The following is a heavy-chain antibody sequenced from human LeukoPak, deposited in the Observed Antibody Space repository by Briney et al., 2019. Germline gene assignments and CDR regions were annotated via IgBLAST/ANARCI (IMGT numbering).Heavy chain of an antibody. CDR2: IYTSGST. Sequence: SETLSLTYTVSGGSISSYYWSWIRQPAGKGLEWIGRIYTSGSTNYNPSLKSRVTMSVDTSKNQFSLKLSSVTAADTAVYYCARDSPITMIVVVTEEVAFDIWGQGTMVTVSS. CDR3: ARDSPITMIVVVTEEVAFDI. V-gene: IGHV4-4*07. CDR1: GGSISSYY. J-gene: IGHJ3*02. D-gene: IGHD3-22*01.